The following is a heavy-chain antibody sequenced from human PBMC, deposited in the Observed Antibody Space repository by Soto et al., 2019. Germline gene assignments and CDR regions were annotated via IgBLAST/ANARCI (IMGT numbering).Heavy chain of an antibody. CDR2: MNPNSGNT. D-gene: IGHD7-27*01. CDR1: GYTFTSYD. V-gene: IGHV1-8*01. Sequence: ASVKVSCKASGYTFTSYDINWVRQATGQGLEWMGWMNPNSGNTGYAQKFQGRVTMTRNTSISTAYMELSSLRSEDTAVYYCALSADWGGDAFDIWGQGTMVTVSS. J-gene: IGHJ3*02. CDR3: ALSADWGGDAFDI.